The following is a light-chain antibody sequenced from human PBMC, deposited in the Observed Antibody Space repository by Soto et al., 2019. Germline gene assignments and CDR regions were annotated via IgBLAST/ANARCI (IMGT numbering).Light chain of an antibody. CDR1: QTINNF. V-gene: IGKV1-39*01. J-gene: IGKJ4*01. CDR3: QQSLSNPRT. Sequence: DIQMTQSPSSVSASLGDRINVTCRASQTINNFLNWYQQKPGKAPKLLIFLSSTLETGVPARFGGSGSGTDFTLTISNLQPEDSATYYCQQSLSNPRTFGGGTRVDIQ. CDR2: LSS.